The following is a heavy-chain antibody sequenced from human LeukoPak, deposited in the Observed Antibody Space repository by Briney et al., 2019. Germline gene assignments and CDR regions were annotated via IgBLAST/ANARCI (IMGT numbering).Heavy chain of an antibody. J-gene: IGHJ4*02. Sequence: SETLSLTCAGYGGSFSGYYWSWIRQPPGKGLEWIGYIYYSGSTYYNPSLKSRVTISVDTSKNQFSLKLSSVTAADTAVYYCARHYYDSSGPLSWGQGTLVTVSS. D-gene: IGHD3-22*01. CDR3: ARHYYDSSGPLS. CDR2: IYYSGST. CDR1: GGSFSGYY. V-gene: IGHV4-30-4*08.